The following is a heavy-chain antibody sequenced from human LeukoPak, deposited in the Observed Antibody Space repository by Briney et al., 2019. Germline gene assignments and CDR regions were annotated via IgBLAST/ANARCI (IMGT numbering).Heavy chain of an antibody. CDR1: GGSISSGSYY. D-gene: IGHD6-19*01. V-gene: IGHV4-61*02. CDR3: ARDLTYSSGWYWFDP. J-gene: IGHJ5*02. CDR2: IYTSGST. Sequence: PSETLSLTCTVSGGSISSGSYYWSWIRQPAGKGLEWIGRIYTSGSTNYNPSLKSRVTISVDTSKNQFSLKLSSVTAADTAVYYCARDLTYSSGWYWFDPWGQGTLVTASS.